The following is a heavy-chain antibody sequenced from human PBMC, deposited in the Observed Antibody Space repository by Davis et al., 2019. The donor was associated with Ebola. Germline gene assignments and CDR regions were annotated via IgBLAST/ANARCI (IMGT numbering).Heavy chain of an antibody. CDR3: GAYYYGSGSYYDEFFDY. J-gene: IGHJ4*02. CDR1: GFTFSSYS. D-gene: IGHD3-10*01. Sequence: GESLKISCAASGFTFSSYSMNWVRQAPGKGLEWVSSISSSSSYIYYADSVKGRFTISRDNAKNSLYLQMNSLRAEDTAVYYCGAYYYGSGSYYDEFFDYWGQGTLVTVSP. V-gene: IGHV3-21*01. CDR2: ISSSSSYI.